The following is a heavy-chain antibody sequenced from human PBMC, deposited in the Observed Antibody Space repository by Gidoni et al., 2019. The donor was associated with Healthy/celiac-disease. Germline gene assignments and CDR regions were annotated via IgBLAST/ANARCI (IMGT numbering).Heavy chain of an antibody. CDR1: GGSISSGGYS. V-gene: IGHV4-30-2*01. J-gene: IGHJ1*01. CDR2: IYHSGGT. D-gene: IGHD6-13*01. CDR3: ARGSSSWYAYFQH. Sequence: QLQLQESGSGLVKPSQTLSLTCAVSGGSISSGGYSWRWIRQPPGKGLEWIGYIYHSGGTYYNPSLKSRVTISVDRSKNQFSLKLSSVTAADTAVYYCARGSSSWYAYFQHWGQGTLVTVSS.